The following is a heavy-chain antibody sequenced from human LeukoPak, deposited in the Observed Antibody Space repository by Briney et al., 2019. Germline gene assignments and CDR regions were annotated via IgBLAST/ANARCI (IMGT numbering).Heavy chain of an antibody. J-gene: IGHJ6*03. Sequence: SETLSLTCTVSGGSISSYYWSWIRQPPGKGLEWIGYIYYSGSTNYNPSLKSRVTISVDTSKNQFSLKLSSVTAADTAVYYYARGTGTTYYYYYRDVWGKGTTVTVSS. CDR3: ARGTGTTYYYYYRDV. V-gene: IGHV4-59*01. D-gene: IGHD1-1*01. CDR2: IYYSGST. CDR1: GGSISSYY.